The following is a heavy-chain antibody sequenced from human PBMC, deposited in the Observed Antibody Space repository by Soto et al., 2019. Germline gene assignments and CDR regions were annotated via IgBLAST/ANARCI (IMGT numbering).Heavy chain of an antibody. D-gene: IGHD3-22*01. Sequence: ASVKVSCKASGYTFTSYGISCVRQAPGQGLEWMGWISAYNGNTNYAQKLQGRVTMTTDTSTSTAYMELRSLRSDDTAVYYCARDYYYDSSGYPNHDAFDIWGQGTMVTVSS. V-gene: IGHV1-18*01. CDR3: ARDYYYDSSGYPNHDAFDI. CDR1: GYTFTSYG. CDR2: ISAYNGNT. J-gene: IGHJ3*02.